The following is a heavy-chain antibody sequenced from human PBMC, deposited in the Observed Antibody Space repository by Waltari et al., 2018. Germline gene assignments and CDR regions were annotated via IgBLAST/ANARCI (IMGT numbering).Heavy chain of an antibody. V-gene: IGHV3-21*01. CDR2: ISSSSSYI. CDR1: GFTFSSYS. Sequence: EVQLVESGGGLVKPGGSLRLSCAASGFTFSSYSMTWVRQAPGKGLEWVSSISSSSSYIYYADSVKGRFTISRDNAKNSLYLQMNSLRAEDTAVYYCARSYYDSSGYFDYWGQGTLVTVSS. CDR3: ARSYYDSSGYFDY. D-gene: IGHD3-22*01. J-gene: IGHJ4*02.